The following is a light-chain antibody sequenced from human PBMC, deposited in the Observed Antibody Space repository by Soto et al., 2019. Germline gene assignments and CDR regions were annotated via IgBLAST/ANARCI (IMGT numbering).Light chain of an antibody. J-gene: IGKJ5*01. V-gene: IGKV1-5*03. CDR1: QTISSW. CDR2: KAS. CDR3: QQYHTYPIT. Sequence: DIQMTQSPSTLSGSVLGGVTSTFLASQTISSWLAWYQQKPGKAPKLLIYKASTLKSGVPSRFSGSGSGTEFTLTISSLQPDDFATYYCQQYHTYPITFGQGTRLEIK.